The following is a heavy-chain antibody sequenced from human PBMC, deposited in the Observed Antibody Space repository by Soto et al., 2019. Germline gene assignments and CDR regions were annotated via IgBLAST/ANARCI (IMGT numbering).Heavy chain of an antibody. D-gene: IGHD3-3*01. J-gene: IGHJ1*01. Sequence: EVQLMESGGGLVQPGGSLRLSCAASGFIVNNIFMTWVRQAPGKGLEWLSTISSDDNTYYADSVKGRFTISRDSSKNTLYLQMHSLRAEETAVYHCARDILGGYYDVSHGGQGTLVTVSS. V-gene: IGHV3-66*01. CDR3: ARDILGGYYDVSH. CDR2: ISSDDNT. CDR1: GFIVNNIF.